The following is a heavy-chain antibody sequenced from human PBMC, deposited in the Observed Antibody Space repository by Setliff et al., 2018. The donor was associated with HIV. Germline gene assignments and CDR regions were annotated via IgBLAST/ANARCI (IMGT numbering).Heavy chain of an antibody. D-gene: IGHD3-10*01. CDR3: ATFRRGSGRYYYYMDV. J-gene: IGHJ6*03. V-gene: IGHV1-18*01. Sequence: ASVKVSCKASGYTFTNFGISWVRQAPGQGLEWMGWISAYNGDTLYAQRFQGRVTMTEDSSTDTAYMELSSLRSQDTALYYCATFRRGSGRYYYYMDVWGKGTTVTVSS. CDR1: GYTFTNFG. CDR2: ISAYNGDT.